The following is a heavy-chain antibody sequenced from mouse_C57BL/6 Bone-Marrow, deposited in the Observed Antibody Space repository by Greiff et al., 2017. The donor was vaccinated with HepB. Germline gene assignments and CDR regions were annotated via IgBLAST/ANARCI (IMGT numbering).Heavy chain of an antibody. J-gene: IGHJ2*01. CDR1: GFTFSSYG. CDR2: ISSGGSYT. V-gene: IGHV5-6*02. CDR3: ARHGPYYYGDY. Sequence: DVMLVESGGDLVKPGGSLKLSCAASGFTFSSYGMSWVRQTPDKRLEWVATISSGGSYTYYPDSVKGRFTISRDNAKNTLYLQMSRLTSEDTAMYYCARHGPYYYGDYWGQGTTLTVSA. D-gene: IGHD1-1*01.